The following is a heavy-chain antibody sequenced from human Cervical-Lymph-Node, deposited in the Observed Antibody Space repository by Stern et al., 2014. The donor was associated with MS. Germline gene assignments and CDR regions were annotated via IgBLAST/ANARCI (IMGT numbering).Heavy chain of an antibody. D-gene: IGHD3-10*01. CDR2: ITSAGTM. J-gene: IGHJ4*02. CDR1: GFTFSDYY. CDR3: ARASYYGSGSHAYY. V-gene: IGHV3-11*01. Sequence: QVQLVQSGGGLVKPGGSLSLSCSASGFTFSDYYMAWIRQAPGKGLERISYITSAGTMYYADSVKGRFTISRDNAKNSLNLQMNSLRAEDTAIYYCARASYYGSGSHAYYWGQGTLVTVSS.